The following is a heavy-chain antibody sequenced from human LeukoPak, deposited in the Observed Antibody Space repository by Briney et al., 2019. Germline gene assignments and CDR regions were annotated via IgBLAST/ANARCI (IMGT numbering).Heavy chain of an antibody. D-gene: IGHD2-2*01. J-gene: IGHJ6*03. V-gene: IGHV4-34*01. CDR1: GGSFSGYY. CDR2: INHSGST. CDR3: ARHRYRRGYYYYMDV. Sequence: PSETPSLTCAVYGGSFSGYYWSWIRQPPGKGLEWIGEINHSGSTNYNPSLKSRVTISVDTSKNQFSLKLSSVTAADTAVYYCARHRYRRGYYYYMDVWGKGTTVTISS.